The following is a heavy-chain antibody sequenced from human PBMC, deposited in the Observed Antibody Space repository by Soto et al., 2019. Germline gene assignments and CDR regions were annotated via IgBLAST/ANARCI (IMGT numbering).Heavy chain of an antibody. V-gene: IGHV3-21*01. D-gene: IGHD5-12*01. Sequence: VWSLRLCCTASGFTFSEYSMSWFHQAPGKGLEWVSSITHSGTYVYYADSVKGRFTISRDSASNSLFLQMTSLRAEDTAVYHCARARGNDWYSDYWGQGTLVTVS. CDR1: GFTFSEYS. CDR2: ITHSGTYV. J-gene: IGHJ4*02. CDR3: ARARGNDWYSDY.